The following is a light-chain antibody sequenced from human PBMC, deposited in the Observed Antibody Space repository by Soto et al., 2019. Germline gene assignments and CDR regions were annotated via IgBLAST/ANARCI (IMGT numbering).Light chain of an antibody. CDR2: GAS. V-gene: IGKV3-20*01. Sequence: EIVLTQSPGTLSLSPGERVNLSCRASQSVSSSYLAWYQQKPGQAPRLLIYGASSRATGIPDRFSGSGSGTDFTLTISRLEPEDCAVYYCQQYDSSPYTFGQGTKLEIK. CDR3: QQYDSSPYT. J-gene: IGKJ2*01. CDR1: QSVSSSY.